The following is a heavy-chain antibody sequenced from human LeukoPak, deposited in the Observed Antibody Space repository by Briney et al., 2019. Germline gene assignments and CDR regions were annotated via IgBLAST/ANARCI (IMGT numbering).Heavy chain of an antibody. CDR1: GFTFSSYG. CDR2: IWNDGGNK. CDR3: ARTVGATLDY. V-gene: IGHV3-33*01. D-gene: IGHD1-26*01. Sequence: GGSLRLSCAASGFTFSSYGMHWVRQAPGKGLEWVAVIWNDGGNKFYADSVKGRFTISRDNAKNSLYLQMNSLRAEDTAVYYCARTVGATLDYWGQGTLVTVSS. J-gene: IGHJ4*02.